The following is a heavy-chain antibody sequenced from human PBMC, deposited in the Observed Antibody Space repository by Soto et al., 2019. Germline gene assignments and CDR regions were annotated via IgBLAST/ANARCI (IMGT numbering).Heavy chain of an antibody. CDR1: GFTFSSYA. CDR3: AKSSSGWYLGPLDY. J-gene: IGHJ4*02. Sequence: GGSLRLSCAASGFTFSSYAMSWVRQAPGKGLEWVSAISGSGGSTYYADSVKGRFTISRDNSKNTLYLQMNSLRAEDTAVYYCAKSSSGWYLGPLDYWGQGTLVTAPQ. V-gene: IGHV3-23*01. CDR2: ISGSGGST. D-gene: IGHD6-19*01.